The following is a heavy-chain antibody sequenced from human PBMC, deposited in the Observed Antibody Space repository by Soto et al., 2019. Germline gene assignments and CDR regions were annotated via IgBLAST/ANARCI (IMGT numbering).Heavy chain of an antibody. J-gene: IGHJ4*02. V-gene: IGHV4-4*02. CDR3: ATRAPIDGDPY. CDR2: VYHSGST. CDR1: GDSISSPTW. Sequence: QVQLQESGPGLVKPSETLSLTCDVSGDSISSPTWWTWVRQPPGKGLEWIGEVYHSGSTNYNSSLKIRVAISVDDSKNQFSLRLTSVTAADTAVYYWATRAPIDGDPYWGEGTLVTVSS. D-gene: IGHD3-10*01.